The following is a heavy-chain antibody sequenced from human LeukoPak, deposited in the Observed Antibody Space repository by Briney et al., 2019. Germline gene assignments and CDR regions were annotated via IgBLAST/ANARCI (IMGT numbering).Heavy chain of an antibody. CDR3: ASIPIVVVPAATEQ. V-gene: IGHV4-4*07. D-gene: IGHD2-2*01. CDR2: IHDNGDS. CDR1: GGSISNYL. Sequence: SETLSLTCTVSGGSISNYLWSWIRQPAGKGLEWIGRIHDNGDSNHNPSLKSRVTMSLDTSMNQVSLKLASVTAADTAVYYCASIPIVVVPAATEQWGQGTLVTVSS. J-gene: IGHJ4*02.